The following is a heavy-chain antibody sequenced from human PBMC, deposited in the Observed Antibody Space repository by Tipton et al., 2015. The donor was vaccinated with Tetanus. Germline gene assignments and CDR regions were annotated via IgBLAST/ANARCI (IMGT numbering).Heavy chain of an antibody. CDR1: GGSLTSSLYY. V-gene: IGHV4-39*01. D-gene: IGHD2-21*01. J-gene: IGHJ4*02. CDR3: ARGTSRIVYYFDY. Sequence: TLSLTCTVSGGSLTSSLYYWGWIRQPPGKGLEWIGNFYNGDTTHYNVSLKGRVTISVDTSKHQFSLKLTSLSAADTAVYYCARGTSRIVYYFDYWGQGTLVTVSS. CDR2: FYNGDTT.